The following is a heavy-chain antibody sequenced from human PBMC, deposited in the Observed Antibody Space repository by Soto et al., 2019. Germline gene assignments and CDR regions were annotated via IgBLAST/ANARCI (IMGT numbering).Heavy chain of an antibody. CDR3: AIDSHLLWFGELFPGGMDV. Sequence: QVQLVQSGAEVKKPGASVKVSCKASGYTFTSYYMHWVRQAPGQGLEWMGIVNPSGGSTRYAHQFQGRVTMTRDTSTSTVYLELTSLRYEDTAVYYCAIDSHLLWFGELFPGGMDVCGRWTTVAVCS. D-gene: IGHD3-10*01. CDR1: GYTFTSYY. CDR2: VNPSGGST. J-gene: IGHJ6*01. V-gene: IGHV1-46*01.